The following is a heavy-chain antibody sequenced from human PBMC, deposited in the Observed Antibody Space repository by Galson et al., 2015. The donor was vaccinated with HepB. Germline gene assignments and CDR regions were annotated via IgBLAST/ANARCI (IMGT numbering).Heavy chain of an antibody. V-gene: IGHV1-3*01. J-gene: IGHJ4*02. Sequence: SVKVSCKASGYTFTSYAMHWVRQAPGQRLGWMGWINAGNGNTKYSQKFQGRVTITRDTSASTAYMELSSLRSEDTAVYYCARDIHSGYDYGLFDYWGQGTLVTVSS. CDR2: INAGNGNT. CDR1: GYTFTSYA. D-gene: IGHD5-12*01. CDR3: ARDIHSGYDYGLFDY.